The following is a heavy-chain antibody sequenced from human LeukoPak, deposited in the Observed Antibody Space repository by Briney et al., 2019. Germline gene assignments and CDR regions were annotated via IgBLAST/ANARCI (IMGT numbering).Heavy chain of an antibody. J-gene: IGHJ4*02. CDR2: IYDSGST. CDR3: ARAAIRSSTAARPAFFFDY. D-gene: IGHD6-6*01. V-gene: IGHV4-59*01. Sequence: PSETLSPTCTVSGGSISSYYWSWIRQPPGKGLEWIGYIYDSGSTNYNPSLQSRVSISVDTSKNQFSLNLDSVTAADTAVYYCARAAIRSSTAARPAFFFDYWGQGTLVTVSS. CDR1: GGSISSYY.